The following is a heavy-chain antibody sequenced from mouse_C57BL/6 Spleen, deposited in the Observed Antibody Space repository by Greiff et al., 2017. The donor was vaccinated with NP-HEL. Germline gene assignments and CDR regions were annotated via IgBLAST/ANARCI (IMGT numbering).Heavy chain of an antibody. CDR1: GYSITSGYD. Sequence: EVQLQQSGPGMVKPSQSLSLTCTVTGYSITSGYDWHWIRHFPGNKLEWMGYISYSGSTNYNPSLKSRISITHDTSTNHFFLKLNSVTTEDTATYYCAREDDYDRYFDVWGTGTTVTVSS. J-gene: IGHJ1*03. CDR2: ISYSGST. D-gene: IGHD2-4*01. V-gene: IGHV3-1*01. CDR3: AREDDYDRYFDV.